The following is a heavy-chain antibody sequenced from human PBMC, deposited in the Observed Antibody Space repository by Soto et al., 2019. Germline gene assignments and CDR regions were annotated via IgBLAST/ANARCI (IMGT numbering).Heavy chain of an antibody. CDR3: ARDFGRHGAVDTTGWFDP. D-gene: IGHD3-3*01. CDR2: INPTDGSV. J-gene: IGHJ5*02. Sequence: QVQLVQSGAEVKKPGASVKVSCTASGYTFKSFYMHWVRQAPGQGLEWIGMINPTDGSVSFAQKFQDRGTLTPDRPTSTVYMELSSLTREDTAVYFCARDFGRHGAVDTTGWFDPWGQGTLVTVSS. CDR1: GYTFKSFY. V-gene: IGHV1-46*02.